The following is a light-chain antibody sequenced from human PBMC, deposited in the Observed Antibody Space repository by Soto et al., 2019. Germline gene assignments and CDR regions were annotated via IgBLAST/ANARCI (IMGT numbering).Light chain of an antibody. CDR1: TSNIESNF. Sequence: QSVLTQPPSASGTPGQRVTISCSGSTSNIESNFVYWYQQFPGTAPRLLIYRNNQRPSGVADRFSGSKSGTSASLTISALRYEDEADYYCTVWDDSLRGRLFGGGTKLTVL. J-gene: IGLJ2*01. CDR2: RNN. CDR3: TVWDDSLRGRL. V-gene: IGLV1-47*01.